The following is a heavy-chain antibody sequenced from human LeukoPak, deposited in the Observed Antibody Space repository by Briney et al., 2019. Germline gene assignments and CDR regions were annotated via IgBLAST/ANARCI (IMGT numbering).Heavy chain of an antibody. J-gene: IGHJ3*02. V-gene: IGHV4-59*01. CDR3: ASSSERWLQFWRLGAFDI. D-gene: IGHD5-24*01. CDR2: IYYSGST. CDR1: GGSISSYY. Sequence: SETLSLTCTVSGGSISSYYWSWIRQPPGKGLEWIGYIYYSGSTNYNPSLKSRVTISVDTSKNQFSLKPSSVTAADTAVYYCASSSERWLQFWRLGAFDIWGQGTMVTVSS.